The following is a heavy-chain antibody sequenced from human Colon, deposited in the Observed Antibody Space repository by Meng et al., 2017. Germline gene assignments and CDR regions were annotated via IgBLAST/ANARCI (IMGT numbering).Heavy chain of an antibody. CDR2: IVPNSGDT. V-gene: IGHV1-2*02. CDR1: GYSFIDSY. Sequence: QVQLVQSGTEVKRPGASVKVSCKAPGYSFIDSYIHWVRQAPGQGLEWMGWIVPNSGDTNYAQKFQGRVTMTRDTSISTTYMELIRLTSDDTAVYYCARSTPSLDYWGQGTLVTASS. CDR3: ARSTPSLDY. J-gene: IGHJ4*02. D-gene: IGHD2-15*01.